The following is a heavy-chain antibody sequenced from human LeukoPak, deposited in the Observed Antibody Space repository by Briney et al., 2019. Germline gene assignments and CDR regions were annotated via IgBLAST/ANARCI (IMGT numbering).Heavy chain of an antibody. J-gene: IGHJ3*02. D-gene: IGHD2-2*01. CDR2: ISAYNGNT. V-gene: IGHV1-18*01. CDR1: GYTFTSYG. CDR3: ARDHALGDAFDI. Sequence: ASVTVSCKASGYTFTSYGISWVRQAPGQGLEWMGWISAYNGNTNYAQKLQGRVTMTTDTSTSTAYMELRSLRSDDTAVYYCARDHALGDAFDIWGQGTMVTVSS.